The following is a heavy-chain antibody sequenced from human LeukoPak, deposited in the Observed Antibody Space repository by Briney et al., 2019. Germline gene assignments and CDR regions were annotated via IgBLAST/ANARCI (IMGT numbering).Heavy chain of an antibody. Sequence: GGSLRLSCAASGFTFSSYAMHWVRQAPGKGLEWVAVISYDGSNKYYADSVKGRFTISRDNAKNTLYLQMNSLRAEDTAVYYCARDRPVRGDHFGYWGQGTLVTVSS. D-gene: IGHD3-10*01. V-gene: IGHV3-30-3*01. CDR3: ARDRPVRGDHFGY. CDR1: GFTFSSYA. CDR2: ISYDGSNK. J-gene: IGHJ4*02.